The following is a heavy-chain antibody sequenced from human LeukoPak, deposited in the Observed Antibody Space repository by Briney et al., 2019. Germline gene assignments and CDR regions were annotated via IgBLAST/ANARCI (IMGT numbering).Heavy chain of an antibody. V-gene: IGHV3-30*03. Sequence: GGSLRLSCAASGFTFSSYGMHWVRQAPGKGLEWVAVISYDGSNKYYADCVKGRFTIPRDNSKNTVYLQMNSLRAEDTAVYYCAAPGVPAATYYFDYWGQGTLVTVSS. CDR3: AAPGVPAATYYFDY. D-gene: IGHD2-2*01. CDR1: GFTFSSYG. J-gene: IGHJ4*02. CDR2: ISYDGSNK.